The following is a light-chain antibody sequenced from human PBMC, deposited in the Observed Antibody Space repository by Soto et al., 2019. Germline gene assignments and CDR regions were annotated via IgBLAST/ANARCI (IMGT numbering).Light chain of an antibody. J-gene: IGKJ2*01. CDR1: QTISTY. V-gene: IGKV1-39*01. CDR2: DAS. CDR3: QQCDSTPYT. Sequence: DIQMTQSPSSLSASVGDRATITCRASQTISTYLDWYQQKPGKAPRLLIYDASSLLSGVPSWFSGSGSGTDSTITSASLQLEDFSNYDGQQCDSTPYTFGQGTKV.